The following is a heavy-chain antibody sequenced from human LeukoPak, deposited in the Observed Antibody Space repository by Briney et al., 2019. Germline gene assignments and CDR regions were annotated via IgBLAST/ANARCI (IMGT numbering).Heavy chain of an antibody. Sequence: GESLKISCKGSGYSFTSYWIGWVRQMPGKGLEWMGIIYPGDSDTRYSPSFQGQVTISADKSTSTAYLQWSSLKASDTAMYYCARLAAPYVGPPFFDYWGQGTLVTVSS. J-gene: IGHJ4*02. D-gene: IGHD2-15*01. CDR3: ARLAAPYVGPPFFDY. V-gene: IGHV5-51*01. CDR2: IYPGDSDT. CDR1: GYSFTSYW.